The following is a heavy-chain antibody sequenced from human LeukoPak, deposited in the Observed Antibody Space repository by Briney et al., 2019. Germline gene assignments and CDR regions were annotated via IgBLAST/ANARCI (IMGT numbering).Heavy chain of an antibody. CDR2: IYSGGST. Sequence: GGSLRLSCAASGFTVSSNYMSWVRQAPGKGLEWVSVIYSGGSTYYADSVKGRFTISRDNAKNSLYLQMNSLRAEDTAVYYCARDWGYYYYYGMDVWGQGTTVTVSS. J-gene: IGHJ6*02. CDR1: GFTVSSNY. CDR3: ARDWGYYYYYGMDV. D-gene: IGHD3-16*01. V-gene: IGHV3-53*01.